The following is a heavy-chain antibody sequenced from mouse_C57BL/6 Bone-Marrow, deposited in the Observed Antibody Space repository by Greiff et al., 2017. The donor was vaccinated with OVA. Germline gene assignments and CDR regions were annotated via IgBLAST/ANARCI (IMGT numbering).Heavy chain of an antibody. Sequence: EVMLVESGGGLVQPGGSLSLSCAASGFTFPDYYMSWVRQPPGKALEWLGFIRNKANGYTTEYSASVKGRFTISRDNSQSILYLQMNALRAEDSATYYCARDGGDYVRYWYFDVWGTGTTVTVSS. D-gene: IGHD2-4*01. CDR3: ARDGGDYVRYWYFDV. V-gene: IGHV7-3*01. CDR1: GFTFPDYY. CDR2: IRNKANGYTT. J-gene: IGHJ1*03.